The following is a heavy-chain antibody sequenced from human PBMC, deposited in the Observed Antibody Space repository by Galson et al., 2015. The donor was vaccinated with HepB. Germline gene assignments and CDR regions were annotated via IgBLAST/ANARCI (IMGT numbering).Heavy chain of an antibody. V-gene: IGHV3-30*02. CDR2: IRYDGSNK. CDR3: AKDSGDHYYDVFDL. D-gene: IGHD2-21*01. J-gene: IGHJ3*01. CDR1: GFTFGNFG. Sequence: SLRLSCAASGFTFGNFGMHWVRQAPGKGLEWVAFIRYDGSNKYYADSVKGRFTISRDYSKNTLYLQMNSPRVEDTAVYFCAKDSGDHYYDVFDLWGQGTMVTVSS.